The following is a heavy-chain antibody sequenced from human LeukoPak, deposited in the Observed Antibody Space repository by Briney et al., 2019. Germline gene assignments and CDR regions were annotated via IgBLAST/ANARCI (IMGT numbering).Heavy chain of an antibody. D-gene: IGHD2-15*01. J-gene: IGHJ5*02. CDR2: IYYSGST. Sequence: NPSETLSLTCTVSGGSISSYYWGWIRQPPGKGLEWIGSIYYSGSTYYNPSLKSRVTISVDTSKNQFSLKLSSVTAADTAVYYCARHDIVVVVAAYHWGQGTLVTVSS. CDR1: GGSISSYY. V-gene: IGHV4-39*01. CDR3: ARHDIVVVVAAYH.